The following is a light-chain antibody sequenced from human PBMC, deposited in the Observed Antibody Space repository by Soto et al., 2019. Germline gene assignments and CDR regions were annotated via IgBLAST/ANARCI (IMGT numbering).Light chain of an antibody. V-gene: IGLV2-8*01. CDR2: EVS. Sequence: QSALAQPPSASGSPAQSGTISCPGTRSDVGGYGYVSWYQQHPVKAPSVMVYEVSNRHSGVPDRFSGSKSGNTATLTVSELQAGDEADYSCSSYAGSNNLVFGTGTKVPLL. J-gene: IGLJ1*01. CDR3: SSYAGSNNLV. CDR1: RSDVGGYGY.